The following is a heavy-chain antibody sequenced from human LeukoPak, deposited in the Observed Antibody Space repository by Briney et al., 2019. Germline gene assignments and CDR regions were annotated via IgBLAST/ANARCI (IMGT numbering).Heavy chain of an antibody. V-gene: IGHV4-34*01. D-gene: IGHD3-10*01. CDR3: ARGLTYVVRGVISYYYGMDV. CDR1: GGSFSGYY. CDR2: INHSGST. Sequence: SETLSLTCAVYGGSFSGYYWSWIRQPPGKGLEWIGEINHSGSTNYNPSLKSRVTTSVDTSENQFSLKLSSVTAADTAVYYCARGLTYVVRGVISYYYGMDVWGKGTTVTVSS. J-gene: IGHJ6*04.